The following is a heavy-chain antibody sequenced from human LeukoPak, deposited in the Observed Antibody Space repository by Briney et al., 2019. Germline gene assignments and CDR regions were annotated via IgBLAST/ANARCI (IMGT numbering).Heavy chain of an antibody. CDR2: IYHSGST. CDR3: ARRDVRELPSHFDY. J-gene: IGHJ4*02. CDR1: GGTVSSRSNY. Sequence: PSETLSLTCTVSGGTVSSRSNYWGWIRQPPGKGLEWIGEIYHSGSTNYNPSLKSRVTISVDKSNNQFSLKLSSVTAADTAVYYCARRDVRELPSHFDYWGQGSLVTVSS. D-gene: IGHD3-10*02. V-gene: IGHV4-39*07.